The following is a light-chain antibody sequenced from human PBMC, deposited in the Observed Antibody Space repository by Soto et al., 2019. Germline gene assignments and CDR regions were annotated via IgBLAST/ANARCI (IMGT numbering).Light chain of an antibody. CDR1: STDVGGYNY. CDR3: QSYDNSLSVYV. CDR2: EVS. Sequence: SVLTQPPSASGSAGQSVTISCTGTSTDVGGYNYVSWYQQHPGKAPKLMIYEVSKRPSGVPDRFSGSKSGTSASLAITGLQAEDEADYYCQSYDNSLSVYVFGTGTKVTVL. J-gene: IGLJ1*01. V-gene: IGLV2-8*01.